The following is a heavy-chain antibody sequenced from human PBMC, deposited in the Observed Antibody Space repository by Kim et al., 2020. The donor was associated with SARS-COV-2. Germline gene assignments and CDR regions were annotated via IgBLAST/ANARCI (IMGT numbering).Heavy chain of an antibody. J-gene: IGHJ4*02. V-gene: IGHV3-23*01. CDR3: AKDGPHGVTTGHFDY. D-gene: IGHD4-17*01. Sequence: DSVKGRFTISRDNSKNTLYLQMNSLRAEDTAVYYCAKDGPHGVTTGHFDYWGQGTLVTVSS.